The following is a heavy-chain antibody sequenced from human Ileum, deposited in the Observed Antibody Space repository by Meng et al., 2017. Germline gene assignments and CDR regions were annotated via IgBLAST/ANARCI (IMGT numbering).Heavy chain of an antibody. CDR2: IHHSGST. V-gene: IGHV4-4*02. Sequence: LPGSGPGWVLHAPSLSLTCAASGVSIIFGYWWSLLRQPPGQGIEWIGEIHHSGSTNYNPSLKSRVTLSVYNSNHQFSLSLTSVTAADTAVYYCARNGDYSADHWGQGILVTVSS. CDR1: GVSIIFGYW. D-gene: IGHD2-21*01. J-gene: IGHJ4*02. CDR3: ARNGDYSADH.